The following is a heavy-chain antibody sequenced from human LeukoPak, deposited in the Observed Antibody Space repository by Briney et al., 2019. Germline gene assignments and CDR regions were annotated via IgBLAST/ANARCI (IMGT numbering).Heavy chain of an antibody. V-gene: IGHV1-2*02. D-gene: IGHD6-13*01. Sequence: ASVKVSCKASGYTFTGYYMHWVRPAPGQGLEWMGWINPNSGGTNCAQKFQGRVTMTRDTSISTAYMELGRLRSDDTAVYYCARGKLAAPFDYWGQGTLVTVSS. CDR3: ARGKLAAPFDY. CDR1: GYTFTGYY. J-gene: IGHJ4*02. CDR2: INPNSGGT.